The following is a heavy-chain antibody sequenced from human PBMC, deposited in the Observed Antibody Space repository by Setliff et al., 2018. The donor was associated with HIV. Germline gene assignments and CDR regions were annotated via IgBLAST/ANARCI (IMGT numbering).Heavy chain of an antibody. D-gene: IGHD3-10*01. J-gene: IGHJ3*02. V-gene: IGHV6-1*01. CDR2: TYYRSTWRF. CDR1: GGSIRSSSYY. CDR3: VRDRGISSFET. Sequence: PSETLSLTCTVSGGSIRSSSYYWAWLRQSPGKGLEWLGRTYYRSTWRFGYADSVRGRISIAPDTSKNQFSMQLKSVTPEDAAVYFCVRDRGISSFETWGQGTKVTVSS.